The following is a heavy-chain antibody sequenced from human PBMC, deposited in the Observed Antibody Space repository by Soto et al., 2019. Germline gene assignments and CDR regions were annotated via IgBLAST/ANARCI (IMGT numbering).Heavy chain of an antibody. CDR1: GASISSYY. Sequence: QVQLQESGPGLVKPSETLSLTCTVSGASISSYYWSWIRQPPGRGLEWIGYMYYSGSTNYNPYLKRRVTISGDTSKNQVSLKLRSVTAADTAVYYCARGSIVEMATHWGQGTLVTVSS. CDR2: MYYSGST. CDR3: ARGSIVEMATH. J-gene: IGHJ4*02. D-gene: IGHD3-22*01. V-gene: IGHV4-59*01.